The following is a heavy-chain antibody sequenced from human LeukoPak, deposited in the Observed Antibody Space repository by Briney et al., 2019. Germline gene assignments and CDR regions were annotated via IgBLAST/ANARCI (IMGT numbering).Heavy chain of an antibody. Sequence: SETLSLTCTVSGGSISNYFWSWVRQPAGKGLEWIGRIYSTGRSDYNPSLKSRITMSVDTSKNQFSLKLSSVTAADTAVYYCAVGFGELLSYWGQGTLVTVSS. CDR3: AVGFGELLSY. J-gene: IGHJ4*02. V-gene: IGHV4-4*07. D-gene: IGHD3-10*01. CDR1: GGSISNYF. CDR2: IYSTGRS.